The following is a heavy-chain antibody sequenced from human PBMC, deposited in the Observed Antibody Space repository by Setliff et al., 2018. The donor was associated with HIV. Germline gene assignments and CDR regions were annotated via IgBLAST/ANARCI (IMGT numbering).Heavy chain of an antibody. D-gene: IGHD1-26*01. CDR1: GFRFGDYA. CDR3: TREGSYSGSYSWGIGY. Sequence: NPGGSLRLSCTASGFRFGDYAMSWFRQAPGKGPEWVGFIRSKAYGGTKEYAVSVKGRFTISRDDSKSIAYLQMNSLRVEDTAVYYCTREGSYSGSYSWGIGYWGQGTLVTVSS. CDR2: IRSKAYGGTK. V-gene: IGHV3-49*05. J-gene: IGHJ4*02.